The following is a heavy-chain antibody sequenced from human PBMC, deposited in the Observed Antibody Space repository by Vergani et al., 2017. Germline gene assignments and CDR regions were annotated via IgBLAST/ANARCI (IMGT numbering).Heavy chain of an antibody. Sequence: EVQLVESGGGLAQPGGSLRLSCAASGFTFSSYWMTWVRPAPGKGLEWVANIKQDGSEKYYVDSVKGRFTIARDNAKNTLYLQMNSLRAEDTAVYYCAKDLDWNCIYWGQGTLVTVSS. CDR2: IKQDGSEK. CDR3: AKDLDWNCIY. V-gene: IGHV3-7*03. J-gene: IGHJ4*02. D-gene: IGHD1-7*01. CDR1: GFTFSSYW.